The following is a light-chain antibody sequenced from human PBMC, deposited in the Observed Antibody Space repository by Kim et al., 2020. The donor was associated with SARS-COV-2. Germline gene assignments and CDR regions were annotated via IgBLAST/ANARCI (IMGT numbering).Light chain of an antibody. CDR3: MQGTHWPFT. CDR2: KVS. Sequence: PAPISCRSSQSLVYSDANIYLNWFHQRPGQSPRRLIYKVSNRDSGVPDRFSRSGSGTDFTLQISRVEAEDVGVYYCMQGTHWPFTFGPGTKVDIK. J-gene: IGKJ3*01. V-gene: IGKV2-30*01. CDR1: QSLVYSDANIY.